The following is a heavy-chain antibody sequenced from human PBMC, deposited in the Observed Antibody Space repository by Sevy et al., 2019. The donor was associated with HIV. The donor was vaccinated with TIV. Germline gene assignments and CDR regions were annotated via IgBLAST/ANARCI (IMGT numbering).Heavy chain of an antibody. Sequence: ASVKVSCKASGYYFTGYYVHWVRQAPGQGLEWMGWINPNGGGTNIGQKFHGRVTLSRDTSITTAYMELTRLGSNDTGVYFWARSVYGSGTYLNDYWGQGTLVTVSS. D-gene: IGHD3-10*01. CDR2: INPNGGGT. V-gene: IGHV1-2*02. CDR1: GYYFTGYY. CDR3: ARSVYGSGTYLNDY. J-gene: IGHJ4*02.